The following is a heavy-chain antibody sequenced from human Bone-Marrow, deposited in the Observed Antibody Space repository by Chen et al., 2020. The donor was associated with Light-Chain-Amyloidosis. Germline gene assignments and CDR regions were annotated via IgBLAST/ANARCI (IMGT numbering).Heavy chain of an antibody. V-gene: IGHV3-21*06. D-gene: IGHD7-27*01. CDR2: FIPSGTQT. CDR1: GFTLNSYT. Sequence: EVQLVESGGGLVKPGGSLTVPCTVSGFTLNSYTMIWVRQTPGKGLEWISSFIPSGTQTFNTGSLRGRFTISRDIAKNSLYLRLIDLTVEDTAVYYCARGSGAEAADFDYWGPGTLVTVSS. CDR3: ARGSGAEAADFDY. J-gene: IGHJ4*02.